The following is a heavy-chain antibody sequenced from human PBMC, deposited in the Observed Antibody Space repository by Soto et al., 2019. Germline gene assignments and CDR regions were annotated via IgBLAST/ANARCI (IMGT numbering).Heavy chain of an antibody. CDR3: ARGGGSCYDY. D-gene: IGHD2-15*01. CDR1: GGSFSGYY. V-gene: IGHV4-34*01. J-gene: IGHJ4*02. CDR2: INHSGGT. Sequence: PSETLSLTCAVYGGSFSGYYWSWIRQPPGKGLEWIGEINHSGGTNYNPSLKSRVTISVDTSKNQFSLKLSSVTAADTAVYYCARGGGSCYDYWGQGTLVTVSS.